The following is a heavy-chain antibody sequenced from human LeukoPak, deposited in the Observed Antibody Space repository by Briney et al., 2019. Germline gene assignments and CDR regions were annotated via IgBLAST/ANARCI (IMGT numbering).Heavy chain of an antibody. V-gene: IGHV4-34*01. J-gene: IGHJ4*02. CDR1: GGSFSGYY. CDR3: ARGTSGDYVDY. CDR2: INHSGST. Sequence: SETLSLTCAVYGGSFSGYYWSWIRQPPGKGLEWIGEINHSGSTNYNPSLKSRVTVSVDTSKNQYSLKLSSVTAADTAVYYCARGTSGDYVDYWGQGTLVTVSS. D-gene: IGHD4-17*01.